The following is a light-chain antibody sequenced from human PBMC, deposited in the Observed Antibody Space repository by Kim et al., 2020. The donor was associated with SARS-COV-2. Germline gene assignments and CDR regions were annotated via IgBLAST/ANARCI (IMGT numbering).Light chain of an antibody. CDR3: NSFATRDMYV. V-gene: IGLV2-14*03. Sequence: QSALTQPASVSGSPGQAITISCTGTSSDVGASNFVSWYQQHPGKAPKLMIYDVNNRPSGVSNRFSGSKSGNTASLTISALQAEDEADYYCNSFATRDMYVFGTGTKVTVL. CDR1: SSDVGASNF. CDR2: DVN. J-gene: IGLJ1*01.